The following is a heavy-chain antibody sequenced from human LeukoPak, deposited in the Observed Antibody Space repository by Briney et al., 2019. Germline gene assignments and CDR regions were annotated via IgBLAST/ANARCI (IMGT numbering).Heavy chain of an antibody. J-gene: IGHJ4*02. CDR3: ANAAGYSGYGMDY. CDR1: GYTFTGYY. Sequence: ASVTVSCTASGYTFTGYYIYWLRQAPGQGLEWMGRINPNSGGTNYAQKFQGRVTMTRDTSISTAYMELSSLRYDDTAVYFCANAAGYSGYGMDYWGQGSLVTVSS. D-gene: IGHD5-12*01. V-gene: IGHV1-2*06. CDR2: INPNSGGT.